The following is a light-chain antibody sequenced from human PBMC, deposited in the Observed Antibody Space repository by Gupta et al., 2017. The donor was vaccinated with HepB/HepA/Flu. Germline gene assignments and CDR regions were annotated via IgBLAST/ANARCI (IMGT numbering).Light chain of an antibody. CDR3: SSYTSSNTLV. CDR2: EVS. J-gene: IGLJ2*01. CDR1: SSDVGSYNR. Sequence: QSALTQPPSVSGSPGQSVTISCPGTSSDVGSYNRVSWYQQPPGTAPKLMIYEVSNRPSGVPDRFSGSKSGNTASLIISGLQAEDEADYYCSSYTSSNTLVFGGGTKLTVL. V-gene: IGLV2-18*02.